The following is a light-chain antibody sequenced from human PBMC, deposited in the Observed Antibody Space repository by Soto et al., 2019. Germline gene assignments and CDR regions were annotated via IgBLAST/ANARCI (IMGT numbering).Light chain of an antibody. J-gene: IGLJ2*01. V-gene: IGLV2-14*03. Sequence: QSALTQPASVSGSPGQSITISCAGTSSDIGGSNYVSWYQQHPGKAPKLMIYDVYNRPSGVSNRFSGSKSGNTASLTISGLQAEDEADYYCSSHSSSGTLEVFGAGTQLTVL. CDR2: DVY. CDR3: SSHSSSGTLEV. CDR1: SSDIGGSNY.